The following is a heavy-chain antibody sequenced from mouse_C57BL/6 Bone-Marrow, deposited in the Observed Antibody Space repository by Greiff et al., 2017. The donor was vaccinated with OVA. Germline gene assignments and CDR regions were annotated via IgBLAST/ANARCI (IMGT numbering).Heavy chain of an antibody. D-gene: IGHD2-4*01. CDR1: GYTFTDYE. CDR2: IDPETGGT. Sequence: VQLQQSGAELVRPGASVTLSCKASGYTFTDYEMHWVQQTPVHGLEWIGAIDPETGGTAYHQKFKGKAILTADKSSSTAYMELRSLTSEDSAVYYCTTYDYEDGYFDVWGTGTTGTVSS. V-gene: IGHV1-15*01. J-gene: IGHJ1*03. CDR3: TTYDYEDGYFDV.